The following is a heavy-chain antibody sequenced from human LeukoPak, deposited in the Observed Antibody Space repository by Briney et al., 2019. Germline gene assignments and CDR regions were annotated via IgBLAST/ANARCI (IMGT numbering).Heavy chain of an antibody. CDR3: ARDLYFDH. CDR1: GFTFSSYW. CDR2: IKGDGSVT. V-gene: IGHV3-74*01. J-gene: IGHJ4*02. Sequence: GGSLRLSCAASGFTFSSYWMHWVRQAPGKGLVWVSRIKGDGSVTTYADSVKGRFTISRDNAKDTLYLQMDSLRAEDTAVYYCARDLYFDHWGQGTLVSVSS.